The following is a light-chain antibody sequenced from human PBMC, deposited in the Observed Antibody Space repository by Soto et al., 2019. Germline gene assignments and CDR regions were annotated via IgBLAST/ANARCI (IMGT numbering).Light chain of an antibody. CDR1: QSVSSSN. V-gene: IGKV3-20*01. Sequence: DIVLTQSPGTLSLSPGERATLSCRASQSVSSSNLAWYQQKPGQAPRLLIYGASSRATGIPDRFSRSGSGTDFTLTISRLEPEDFAVYFCQQYAGSPLTFGGGTKVEIK. CDR2: GAS. CDR3: QQYAGSPLT. J-gene: IGKJ4*01.